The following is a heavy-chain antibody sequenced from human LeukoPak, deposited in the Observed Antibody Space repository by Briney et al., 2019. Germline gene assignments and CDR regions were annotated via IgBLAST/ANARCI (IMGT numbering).Heavy chain of an antibody. Sequence: KTGGSLRLSCAVSGFTFSSYSMSWVRQAPGKGLGWVSSISSSGTYKYYADSVKGRFTISRDNAKNSLYLQMNSLRAEDTAVYYCAKGKDSVAGATNDYWGQGTLVTVSS. J-gene: IGHJ4*02. V-gene: IGHV3-21*01. D-gene: IGHD6-19*01. CDR3: AKGKDSVAGATNDY. CDR2: ISSSGTYK. CDR1: GFTFSSYS.